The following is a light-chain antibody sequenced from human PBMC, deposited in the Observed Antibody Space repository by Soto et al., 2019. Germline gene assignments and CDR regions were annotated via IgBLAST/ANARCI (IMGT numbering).Light chain of an antibody. Sequence: QSALTQPPSASGTPGQRVTISCSGSSSNIGNNYVYWYQLVPGTAPKLLIYRNSQRPSGVPDRFSGSRSGTSASLAISGLRSEDEADYYCAAWDDSLSGRGVFGGGTKLTVL. CDR1: SSNIGNNY. V-gene: IGLV1-47*01. J-gene: IGLJ2*01. CDR3: AAWDDSLSGRGV. CDR2: RNS.